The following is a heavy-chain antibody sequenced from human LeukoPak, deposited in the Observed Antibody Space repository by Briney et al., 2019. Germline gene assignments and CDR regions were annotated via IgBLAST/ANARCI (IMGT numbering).Heavy chain of an antibody. CDR1: GFTFSTFA. CDR3: AKTAASLLWFGAHWFDP. CDR2: IFPSGGEI. Sequence: GGSLRLSCAASGFTFSTFAMIWVRQPPGKGLEWVSSIFPSGGEIHYADSVRGRFTISRDNSKSTLSLQMNSLRDEDTAVYYCAKTAASLLWFGAHWFDPWGQGTLVTVSS. D-gene: IGHD3-10*01. J-gene: IGHJ5*02. V-gene: IGHV3-23*01.